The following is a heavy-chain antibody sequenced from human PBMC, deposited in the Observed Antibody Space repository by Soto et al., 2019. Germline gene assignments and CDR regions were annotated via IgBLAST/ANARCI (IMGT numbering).Heavy chain of an antibody. CDR3: ARGGGGYHDAFDI. V-gene: IGHV4-31*03. D-gene: IGHD2-15*01. Sequence: QVQLQESGPGLVKPSQTLSLTCTVSGGSISSGGYYWSRVRQHPGKGLEWIGYIDYSGSTYYNPSLNSRVTTSVATSKHQFSLKLSSVTAADTAVYYCARGGGGYHDAFDIWGQGTMVTVSS. CDR1: GGSISSGGYY. J-gene: IGHJ3*02. CDR2: IDYSGST.